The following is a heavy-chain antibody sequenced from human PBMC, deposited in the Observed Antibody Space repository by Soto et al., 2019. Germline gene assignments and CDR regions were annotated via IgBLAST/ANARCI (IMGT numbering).Heavy chain of an antibody. CDR2: ISYSGST. CDR3: ARFIAAAGLFGYYGMDV. D-gene: IGHD6-13*01. Sequence: ASETLSLTRTVSGGSISSSSSSWGWIRQPPGKGLEWLGIISYSGSTYYSPSLKSRVTISVDTSKNLFSLKLSSVTAADTAVYYCARFIAAAGLFGYYGMDVWGQGTTVTVSS. J-gene: IGHJ6*02. V-gene: IGHV4-39*01. CDR1: GGSISSSSSS.